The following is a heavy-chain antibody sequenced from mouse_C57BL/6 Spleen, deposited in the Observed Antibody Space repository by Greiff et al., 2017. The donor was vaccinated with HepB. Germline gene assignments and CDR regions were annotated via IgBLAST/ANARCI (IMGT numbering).Heavy chain of an antibody. V-gene: IGHV1-7*01. J-gene: IGHJ2*01. CDR1: GYTFTSYW. D-gene: IGHD1-1*01. CDR3: ARTSVNSYYFAY. CDR2: INPSSGYN. Sequence: VQLQQSGAELAKPGASVKLSCKASGYTFTSYWMHWVKQRPGQGLEWIGYINPSSGYNKYNQKFKDKATLTADKSSSTAYMQLSSLTYEDSAVYYCARTSVNSYYFAYSGHGTTLTFSS.